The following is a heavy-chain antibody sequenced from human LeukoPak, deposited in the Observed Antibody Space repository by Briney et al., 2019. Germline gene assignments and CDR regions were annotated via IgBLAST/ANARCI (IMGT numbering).Heavy chain of an antibody. V-gene: IGHV4-59*01. Sequence: SETLSLTCTVSGGSISSYYWSWIRQPPGKGLEWIGYIYYSGSTNYNPSLKSRVTISVDTSKNQFSLKLSSVTAADTAVCYCARSSYCSSTSCYGRPFDYWGQGTLVTVSS. J-gene: IGHJ4*02. CDR2: IYYSGST. D-gene: IGHD2-2*01. CDR1: GGSISSYY. CDR3: ARSSYCSSTSCYGRPFDY.